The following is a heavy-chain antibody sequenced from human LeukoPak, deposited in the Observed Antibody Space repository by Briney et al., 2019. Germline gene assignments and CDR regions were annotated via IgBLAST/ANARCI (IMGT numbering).Heavy chain of an antibody. V-gene: IGHV3-30*04. J-gene: IGHJ4*02. CDR2: ISYDGSNK. Sequence: GGSLRLSCAASGFTFSSYAMHWVRQAPGKGLEWVAVISYDGSNKYYADSVKGRFTISRDNSKNTLYLQMNSLRAEDTALYYCAKVSSSWTGVDYWGQGTLVTVSS. CDR3: AKVSSSWTGVDY. D-gene: IGHD6-13*01. CDR1: GFTFSSYA.